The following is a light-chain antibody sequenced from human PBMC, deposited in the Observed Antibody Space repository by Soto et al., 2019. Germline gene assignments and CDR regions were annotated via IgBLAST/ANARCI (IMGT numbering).Light chain of an antibody. V-gene: IGKV3-15*01. CDR2: DVF. Sequence: VMTQSPTTLSVSPGERATLSCRASQTVSRNLAWYQQRPGQAPRLLIYDVFTRAAGIPARFSGSGSETEFTLTISRLEPEDSAVYYCQQYGISPLTFGGGGIVDIK. CDR1: QTVSRN. J-gene: IGKJ4*01. CDR3: QQYGISPLT.